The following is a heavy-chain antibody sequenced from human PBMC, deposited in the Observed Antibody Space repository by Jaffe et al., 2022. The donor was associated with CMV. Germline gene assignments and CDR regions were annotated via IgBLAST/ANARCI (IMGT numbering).Heavy chain of an antibody. J-gene: IGHJ6*03. V-gene: IGHV4-59*01. CDR2: IYYSGST. CDR1: GGSISSYY. D-gene: IGHD2-2*03. CDR3: ARIVTGYCSSTSCYPYYYYYMDV. Sequence: QVQLQESGPGLVKPSETLSLTCTVSGGSISSYYWSWIRQPPGKGLEWIGYIYYSGSTNYNPSLKSRVTISVDTSKNQFSLKLSSVTAADTAVYYCARIVTGYCSSTSCYPYYYYYMDVWGKGTTVTVSS.